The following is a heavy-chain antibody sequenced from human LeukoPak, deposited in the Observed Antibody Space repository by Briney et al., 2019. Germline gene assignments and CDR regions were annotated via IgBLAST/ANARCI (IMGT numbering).Heavy chain of an antibody. V-gene: IGHV3-21*01. Sequence: PGGSLRLSCAASGFTFSSYSMTWVRQAPGKGLEWVSSISSSSSYIYYADSVKGRFTISRDNAKNSLYLQMNSLRAEDTAVYYCARDRGLTAEESYGMDVWGQGTTVTVSS. CDR3: ARDRGLTAEESYGMDV. J-gene: IGHJ6*02. CDR1: GFTFSSYS. CDR2: ISSSSSYI. D-gene: IGHD3-10*01.